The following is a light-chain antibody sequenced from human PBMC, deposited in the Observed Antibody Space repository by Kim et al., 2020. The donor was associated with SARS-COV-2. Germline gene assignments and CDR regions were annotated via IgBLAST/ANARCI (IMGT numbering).Light chain of an antibody. CDR3: QQANSFPYT. Sequence: SASGGDRVTITCRASQRISSWFAWYQQKPGKAPNLLIFAASTLQSGVPARFSGSGSGTDFTLTISSLQPEDSATYYCQQANSFPYTIGQGTKLEI. CDR2: AAS. J-gene: IGKJ2*01. V-gene: IGKV1-12*01. CDR1: QRISSW.